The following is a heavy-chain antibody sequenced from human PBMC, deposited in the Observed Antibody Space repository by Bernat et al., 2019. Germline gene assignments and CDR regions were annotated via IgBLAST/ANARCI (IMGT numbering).Heavy chain of an antibody. V-gene: IGHV3-15*07. CDR3: ATQSTTLDY. CDR2: IKSKRDGGTT. J-gene: IGHJ4*01. CDR1: DFTFSKTW. D-gene: IGHD1-1*01. Sequence: EVQLVESGGGLVKPGGSLRLSCAVSDFTFSKTWMHWVRQAPGKGLEWVGRIKSKRDGGTTDYAAPVKSRFTISRDDTKNTLYLQMNSLKTEDAAVYYCATQSTTLDYWGQGTLVTVSP.